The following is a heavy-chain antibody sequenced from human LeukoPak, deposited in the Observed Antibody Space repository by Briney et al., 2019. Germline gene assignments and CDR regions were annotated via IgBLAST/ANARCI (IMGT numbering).Heavy chain of an antibody. CDR3: ARDCIGCLGFDY. D-gene: IGHD5/OR15-5a*01. V-gene: IGHV1-18*01. Sequence: ASVKVSCKASGGTFSTFGLSWVRQAPGQGLEWMGWVSAYADDTNYVQKFRGRITMTTDTSTSTAYVELRSLRSDDTAVYYCARDCIGCLGFDYWGQGTLVTVSS. CDR2: VSAYADDT. J-gene: IGHJ4*02. CDR1: GGTFSTFG.